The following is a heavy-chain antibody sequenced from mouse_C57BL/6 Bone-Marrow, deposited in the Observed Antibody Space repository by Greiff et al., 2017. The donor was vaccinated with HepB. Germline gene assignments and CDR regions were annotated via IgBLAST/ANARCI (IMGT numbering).Heavy chain of an antibody. Sequence: EVKLQESGPGMVKPSQSLSLTCTVTGYSITSGYDWHWIRHFPGNKLEWMGYISYSGSTNYNPSLKSPISITHDTSKNHFFLKLNSVTTEDTATYYCAREDYYGSSPGDFDVWGTGTTVTVSS. CDR2: ISYSGST. CDR1: GYSITSGYD. V-gene: IGHV3-1*01. CDR3: AREDYYGSSPGDFDV. J-gene: IGHJ1*03. D-gene: IGHD1-1*01.